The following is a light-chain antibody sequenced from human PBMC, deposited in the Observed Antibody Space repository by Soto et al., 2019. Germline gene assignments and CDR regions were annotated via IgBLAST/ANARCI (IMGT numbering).Light chain of an antibody. CDR3: QQYGSSPT. CDR1: QSVSSSY. V-gene: IGKV3-20*01. Sequence: EIVLTQSACTLSWSPGERATLSCRASQSVSSSYLAWYQQKPGQAPRLLIYGASSRATGIPDRFSGIGSGTDFTLTISRLQPEDFAVYYCQQYGSSPTFGQGTKVDI. CDR2: GAS. J-gene: IGKJ1*01.